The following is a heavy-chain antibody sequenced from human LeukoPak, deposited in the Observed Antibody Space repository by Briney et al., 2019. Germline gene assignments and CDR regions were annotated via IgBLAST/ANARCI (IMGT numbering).Heavy chain of an antibody. CDR3: ARVSCSGANCYHGGFDY. Sequence: ASVKVSCKASGYTFTSYYMHWVRQAPGQGLEWMGWIIPNNGGTSYAQKFQGRVTMTRDTSINTAYMELSSLRSDDTAIYSCARVSCSGANCYHGGFDYWGQGTLVTVSS. J-gene: IGHJ4*02. CDR2: IIPNNGGT. D-gene: IGHD2-15*01. CDR1: GYTFTSYY. V-gene: IGHV1-2*02.